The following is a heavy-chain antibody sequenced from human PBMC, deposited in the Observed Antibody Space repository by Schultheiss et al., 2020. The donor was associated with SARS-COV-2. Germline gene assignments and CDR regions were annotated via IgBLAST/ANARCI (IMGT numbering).Heavy chain of an antibody. V-gene: IGHV4-59*10. CDR2: IYTSGST. CDR3: ARDNGGSYPYYYYYGMDV. Sequence: GSLRLSCVVYGGSFSGYYWSWIRQPPGKGLEWIGRIYTSGSTNYNPSLKSRVTMSVDTSKNQFSLKLSSVTAADTAVYYCARDNGGSYPYYYYYGMDVWGQGTTVTVSS. CDR1: GGSFSGYY. D-gene: IGHD1-26*01. J-gene: IGHJ6*02.